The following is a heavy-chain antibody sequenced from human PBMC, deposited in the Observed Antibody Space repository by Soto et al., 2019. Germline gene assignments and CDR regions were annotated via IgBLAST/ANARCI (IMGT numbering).Heavy chain of an antibody. CDR2: ISGTGGNT. D-gene: IGHD1-20*01. V-gene: IGHV3-23*01. Sequence: GGSLRLSCAASGFTFSSYAMTWVRQAPGKGLEWVSTISGTGGNTYYADSVKGRFTISRDNSKNTVYLQMNSLRAEDTAVYYCVKAVYLLDFNYWGQGTLVTVSS. CDR1: GFTFSSYA. J-gene: IGHJ4*02. CDR3: VKAVYLLDFNY.